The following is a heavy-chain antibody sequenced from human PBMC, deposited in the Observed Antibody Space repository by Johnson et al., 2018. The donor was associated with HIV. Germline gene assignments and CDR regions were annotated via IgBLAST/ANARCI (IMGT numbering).Heavy chain of an antibody. CDR2: IKQDGGEK. D-gene: IGHD2-8*02. J-gene: IGHJ3*02. CDR3: ARGPSQVYWPDVAFDI. V-gene: IGHV3-7*05. Sequence: VLLVESGGGLVQPGGSLRLSCATSGFTFSSYWMSWVRQAPGKGLDWVANIKQDGGEKYYVDSVKGRFTISRDNAKNSLYLQMNSLRAEDTAVYYCARGPSQVYWPDVAFDIWGQGTTVTVSS. CDR1: GFTFSSYW.